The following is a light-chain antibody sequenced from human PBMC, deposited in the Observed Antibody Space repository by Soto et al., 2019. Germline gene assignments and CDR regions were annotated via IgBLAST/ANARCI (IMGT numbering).Light chain of an antibody. CDR1: QSVSSN. J-gene: IGKJ2*01. V-gene: IGKV3-15*01. CDR3: HQYNRWRD. Sequence: EIVMTQSPATLSVSPGERATLSCRASQSVSSNLAWYQQKPGQAPRLLIYGASTRATGIPARFSGSGSGTEFTLTISSLQSEDFAVYYCHQYNRWRDFGQGTKVEI. CDR2: GAS.